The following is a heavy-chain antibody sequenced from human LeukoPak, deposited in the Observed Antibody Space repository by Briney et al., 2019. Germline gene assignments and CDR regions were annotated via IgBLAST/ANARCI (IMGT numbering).Heavy chain of an antibody. Sequence: PGGSLRLSCAASGFTFSSYAMSWVRQAPGKGLEWVSAISGSGGSTYYADSVKGRFAISRDNSKNTLYLQMSSLRVEDTAVYYCAKRAYYYDSSGYYSGAFDIWGQGTMVIVSS. CDR2: ISGSGGST. V-gene: IGHV3-23*01. J-gene: IGHJ3*02. CDR3: AKRAYYYDSSGYYSGAFDI. CDR1: GFTFSSYA. D-gene: IGHD3-22*01.